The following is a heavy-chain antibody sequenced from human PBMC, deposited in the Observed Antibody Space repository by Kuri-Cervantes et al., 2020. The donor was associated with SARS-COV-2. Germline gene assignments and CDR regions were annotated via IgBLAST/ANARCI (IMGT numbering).Heavy chain of an antibody. J-gene: IGHJ4*02. D-gene: IGHD4-11*01. CDR2: IYHSGST. CDR3: ARGGSGNYPNLLGY. CDR1: GYSISSGYY. V-gene: IGHV4-38-2*01. Sequence: GSLRLSCAVSGYSISSGYYWGWIRQPPGKGLEWIGSIYHSGSTYYNPSLKSRVTISVDTSKNQFSLKLSSVTAADTAVYYCARGGSGNYPNLLGYWGQGTLVTVSS.